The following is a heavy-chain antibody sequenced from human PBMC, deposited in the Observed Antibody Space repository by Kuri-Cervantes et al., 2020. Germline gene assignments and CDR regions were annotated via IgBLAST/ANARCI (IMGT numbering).Heavy chain of an antibody. D-gene: IGHD3-9*01. Sequence: GESLKISCAASGFTFSSYAMHWVRQAPGKGLEWVAVISYDGSNKYYADSVKGRFTISRDNAKNSLYLQMNSLRDEDTAVYYCARLDFDGFDYWGQGTLVTVSS. CDR2: ISYDGSNK. J-gene: IGHJ4*02. CDR3: ARLDFDGFDY. CDR1: GFTFSSYA. V-gene: IGHV3-30-3*01.